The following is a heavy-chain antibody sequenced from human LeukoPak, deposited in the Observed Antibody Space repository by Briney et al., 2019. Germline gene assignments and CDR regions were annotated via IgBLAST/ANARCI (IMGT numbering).Heavy chain of an antibody. CDR1: GYTFIDYS. V-gene: IGHV1-18*01. CDR2: ITPYNGNT. D-gene: IGHD4-23*01. CDR3: AREYGGNPGLFGY. J-gene: IGHJ4*02. Sequence: SVKVSCKASGYTFIDYSISWVRQAPGHGLEWMGWITPYNGNTNYVQSFQGRVTMTTDTSTSTAYMELRSLRSDDTAVYYCAREYGGNPGLFGYWGQGTLVTVSS.